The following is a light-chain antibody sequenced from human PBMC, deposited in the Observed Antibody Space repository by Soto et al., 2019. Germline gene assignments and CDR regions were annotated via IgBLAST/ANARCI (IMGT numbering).Light chain of an antibody. V-gene: IGKV3-11*01. CDR1: QSISSY. CDR2: DAS. J-gene: IGKJ1*01. CDR3: QQYGTSPQT. Sequence: EIVLTESPVTLSLSPGERATLSCRASQSISSYLAWYQQKPGQAPRLLIYDASKRATGIPARFSGGGSGTDFTPTISSLEPEDFAVYYCQQYGTSPQTFGQGTKVDIK.